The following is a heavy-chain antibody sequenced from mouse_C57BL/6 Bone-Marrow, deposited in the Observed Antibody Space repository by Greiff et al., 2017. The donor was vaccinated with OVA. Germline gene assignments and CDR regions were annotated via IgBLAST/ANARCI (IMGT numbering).Heavy chain of an antibody. V-gene: IGHV1-42*01. D-gene: IGHD3-2*02. CDR3: ARSLRLLF. CDR1: GYSFTGYY. J-gene: IGHJ3*01. CDR2: INPSTGGT. Sequence: EVQLQQSGPELVKPGASVKISCKASGYSFTGYYMNWVKQSPEKSLEWIGEINPSTGGTTYNQKFKAKATLTVDKSSSTAYMQLKSLTSEDSAVYYCARSLRLLFWGQGTLVTVSA.